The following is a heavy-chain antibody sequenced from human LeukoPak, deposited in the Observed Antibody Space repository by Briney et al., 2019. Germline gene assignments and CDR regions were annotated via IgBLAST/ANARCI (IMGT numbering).Heavy chain of an antibody. V-gene: IGHV3-30-3*01. CDR1: GFIFSDYA. CDR3: AKDLRRGGTQNPDY. Sequence: GGFLRLSSAASGFIFSDYAMQWVRQAPGKGLEWVAVISNNGVKTSYADSVRGQFTISRDNSTNTLSVEVNSLRPEDTAMYYCAKDLRRGGTQNPDYWGQGTLVTVSS. CDR2: ISNNGVKT. J-gene: IGHJ4*02. D-gene: IGHD3-10*01.